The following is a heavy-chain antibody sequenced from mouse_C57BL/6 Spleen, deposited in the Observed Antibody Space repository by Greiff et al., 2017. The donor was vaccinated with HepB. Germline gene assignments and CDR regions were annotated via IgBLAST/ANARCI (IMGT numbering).Heavy chain of an antibody. CDR3: ARAIITSVVATDY. CDR2: IDPEDGET. J-gene: IGHJ3*01. V-gene: IGHV14-2*01. Sequence: VQLQQSGAELVKPGASVKLSCTASGFNIKDYYMHWVKQRTEQGLEWIGRIDPEDGETKYAPKFKGKATITADTSSNTAYLQLSSLTSEDTAVYYCARAIITSVVATDYWGQVTLVTVSA. D-gene: IGHD1-1*01. CDR1: GFNIKDYY.